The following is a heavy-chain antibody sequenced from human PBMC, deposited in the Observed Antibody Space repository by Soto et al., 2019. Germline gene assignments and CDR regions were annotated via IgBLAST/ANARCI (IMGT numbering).Heavy chain of an antibody. D-gene: IGHD3-22*01. CDR2: ISSSSSTI. CDR3: ARGLYYYDSRGYWGY. CDR1: GFTFSSYS. J-gene: IGHJ4*02. V-gene: IGHV3-48*02. Sequence: EVQLVESGGGLVQPGGFLRLSCAASGFTFSSYSMNWVRQAPGKGLEWVSYISSSSSTIYYADSVKGRFTISRDNAKNSLYLQRNSLRDEDTAVYYCARGLYYYDSRGYWGYWGQGTLVTVSS.